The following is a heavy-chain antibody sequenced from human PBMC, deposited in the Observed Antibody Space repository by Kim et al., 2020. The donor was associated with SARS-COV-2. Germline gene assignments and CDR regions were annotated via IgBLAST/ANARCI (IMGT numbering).Heavy chain of an antibody. Sequence: YTPSLKSRVTISVDTTKNQFSLKLSSVTAADTAVYYCARGIAAAGTMFDPWGQGTLVTVSS. J-gene: IGHJ5*02. D-gene: IGHD6-13*01. CDR3: ARGIAAAGTMFDP. V-gene: IGHV4-59*09.